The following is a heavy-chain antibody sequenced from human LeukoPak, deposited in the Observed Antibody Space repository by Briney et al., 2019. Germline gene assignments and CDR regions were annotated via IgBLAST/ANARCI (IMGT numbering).Heavy chain of an antibody. CDR3: AKIGGIAYNWNDDWFDP. CDR2: ISGSGGST. D-gene: IGHD1-1*01. J-gene: IGHJ5*02. Sequence: GGSLRLSCAASGFTFSSYAMSWVRQAPGKGLEWVSAISGSGGSTYYADSVKGRFTISRDNSKNTLYLQMNSLRAEDTAVYYRAKIGGIAYNWNDDWFDPWGQGTLVTVSS. V-gene: IGHV3-23*01. CDR1: GFTFSSYA.